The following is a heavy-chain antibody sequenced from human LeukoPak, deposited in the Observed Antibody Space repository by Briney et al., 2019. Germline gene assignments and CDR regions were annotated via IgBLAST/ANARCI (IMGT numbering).Heavy chain of an antibody. CDR1: FTXXXXA. J-gene: IGHJ4*02. Sequence: FTXXXXAMSWVRQAPGKGLEWVSAISGSGGSTYYADSVKGRFTISRDNSKNTLYLQMNSLRAEDTAVYYCAKLRRSGYYTFDYWGQGTLVTVSS. V-gene: IGHV3-23*01. CDR2: ISGSGGST. CDR3: AKLRRSGYYTFDY. D-gene: IGHD3-3*01.